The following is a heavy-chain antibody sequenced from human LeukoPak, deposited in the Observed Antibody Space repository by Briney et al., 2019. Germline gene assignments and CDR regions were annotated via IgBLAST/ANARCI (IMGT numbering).Heavy chain of an antibody. CDR2: ISYDGSNK. Sequence: PGRSLRLSCAASGFTFSSYAMHWVRQAPGKGLEWVAVISYDGSNKYYADSVKGRFTISRDNSKNTLYLQMNSLRAEDTAVYYCARDCDGSCYSFYSYYGMDVGGQGPTVTVSS. CDR3: ARDCDGSCYSFYSYYGMDV. CDR1: GFTFSSYA. D-gene: IGHD2-15*01. V-gene: IGHV3-30-3*01. J-gene: IGHJ6*02.